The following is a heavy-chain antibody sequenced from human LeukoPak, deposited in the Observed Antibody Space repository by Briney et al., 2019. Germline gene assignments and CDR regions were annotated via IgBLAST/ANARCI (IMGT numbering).Heavy chain of an antibody. Sequence: QPGRSLRLSCAASGFTFSSYAMHWVRQAPGKGLEWVAVISYDGSNKYYADSVKGRFTISRDNCRNTLYLQMNSLRAEDTAVYYCARAPASYFHYYYYYMDVWGKGTTVTVSS. CDR3: ARAPASYFHYYYYYMDV. V-gene: IGHV3-30*01. D-gene: IGHD3-9*01. CDR2: ISYDGSNK. CDR1: GFTFSSYA. J-gene: IGHJ6*03.